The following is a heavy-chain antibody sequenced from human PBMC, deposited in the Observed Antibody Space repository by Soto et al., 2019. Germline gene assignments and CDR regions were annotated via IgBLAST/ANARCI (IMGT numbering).Heavy chain of an antibody. CDR3: AREAGGGGDWTPDVY. D-gene: IGHD2-21*02. CDR1: GGTFSSYA. Sequence: ASVKVSCKASGGTFSSYAISWVRQAPGQGLEWMGGIIPIFGTANYAQKFQGRVTITADESTSTAYMELSSLRSEDTAVYYCAREAGGGGDWTPDVYWGQGTLVTVSS. V-gene: IGHV1-69*13. CDR2: IIPIFGTA. J-gene: IGHJ4*02.